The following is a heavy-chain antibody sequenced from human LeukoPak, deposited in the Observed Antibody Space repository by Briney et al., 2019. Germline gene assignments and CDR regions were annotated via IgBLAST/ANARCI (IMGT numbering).Heavy chain of an antibody. Sequence: SETLSLTCAVSGGSISSSNWWSWARPPPGKGLEWIGEIYHSGSTNYNPSLKSRVTISVDKSKNQFSLKLSSVTAADTAVYYCARGYSSSWTRSLDYWGQGTLVTVSS. V-gene: IGHV4-4*02. CDR3: ARGYSSSWTRSLDY. J-gene: IGHJ4*02. D-gene: IGHD6-13*01. CDR1: GGSISSSNW. CDR2: IYHSGST.